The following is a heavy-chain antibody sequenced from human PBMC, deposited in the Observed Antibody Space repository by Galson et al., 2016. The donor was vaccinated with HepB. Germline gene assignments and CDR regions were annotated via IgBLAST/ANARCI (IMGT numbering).Heavy chain of an antibody. V-gene: IGHV4-34*01. D-gene: IGHD2-15*01. CDR1: GGSFNAYY. CDR2: INHSGDT. CDR3: AGVVVAATNWFDP. Sequence: SETLSLTCGVDGGSFNAYYWSWIRQPPGKGLEWIGEINHSGDTKYNPSLKSRVTLSVDTSKNQFSLELPSMTAADTAVYYCAGVVVAATNWFDPWGQGTLVTVSS. J-gene: IGHJ5*02.